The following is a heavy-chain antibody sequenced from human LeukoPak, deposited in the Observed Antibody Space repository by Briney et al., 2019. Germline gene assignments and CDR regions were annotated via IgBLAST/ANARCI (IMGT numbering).Heavy chain of an antibody. CDR1: GGTFSSYA. D-gene: IGHD3-22*01. CDR3: ASSGGGYDSSGYQFDY. J-gene: IGHJ4*02. CDR2: IIPIFGIA. V-gene: IGHV1-69*04. Sequence: SVKVSCKASGGTFSSYAISWVRQAPGQGLEWMGRIIPIFGIANYAQKFQGRVTITADKSTSTAYMELSSLRSDDTAVYYCASSGGGYDSSGYQFDYWGQGTLVTVSS.